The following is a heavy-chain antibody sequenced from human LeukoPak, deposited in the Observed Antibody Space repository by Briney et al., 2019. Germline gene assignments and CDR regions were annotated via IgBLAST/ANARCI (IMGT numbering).Heavy chain of an antibody. V-gene: IGHV4-39*01. CDR3: TRSHGVY. CDR1: GGSVSSTTYY. D-gene: IGHD4-17*01. J-gene: IGHJ4*02. Sequence: SETLSLTRSVSGGSVSSTTYYWGWVRQPPGKGLEWIAMMSYSGSVSYNPSLESRLTMSVDASKNQFSLKLTSVTAADTAVYYCTRSHGVYWGQGTLVTVSS. CDR2: MSYSGSV.